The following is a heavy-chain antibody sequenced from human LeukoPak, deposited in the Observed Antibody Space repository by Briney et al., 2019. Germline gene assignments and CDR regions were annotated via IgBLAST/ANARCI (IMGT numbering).Heavy chain of an antibody. CDR3: ARALDDSSSWYAY. CDR2: IYHSGST. D-gene: IGHD6-13*01. J-gene: IGHJ4*02. Sequence: SGTLSLTCAVSGGSISSSNWWSWVRQPPGKGLEWIGEIYHSGSTNYNPSLKSRVTISVDKSKNQFSQKLSSVTAADTAVYYCARALDDSSSWYAYWGQGTLVTVSS. CDR1: GGSISSSNW. V-gene: IGHV4-4*02.